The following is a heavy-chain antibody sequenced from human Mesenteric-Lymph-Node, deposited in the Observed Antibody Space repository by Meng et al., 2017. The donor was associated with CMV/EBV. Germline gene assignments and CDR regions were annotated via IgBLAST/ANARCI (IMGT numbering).Heavy chain of an antibody. CDR2: ISDYNGNT. J-gene: IGHJ4*02. V-gene: IGHV1-18*04. Sequence: ASVKVSCKASGYTFSTYGITWVRQAPGQGLEWMGWISDYNGNTEYAQNFQGRLTLTTDTSISTAYMELSRLRSDDTAVYYCARDHNQLPDYWGQGTLVTVSS. CDR3: ARDHNQLPDY. D-gene: IGHD2-2*01. CDR1: GYTFSTYG.